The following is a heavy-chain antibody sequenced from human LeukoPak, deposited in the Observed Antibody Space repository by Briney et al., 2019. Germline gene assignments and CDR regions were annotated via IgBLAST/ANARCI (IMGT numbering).Heavy chain of an antibody. CDR2: IYGRGETT. CDR1: GFTFISNA. CDR3: AKTAMIKVIINTYPKGLNY. D-gene: IGHD3-10*01. J-gene: IGHJ4*02. V-gene: IGHV3-23*01. Sequence: GGSLRLSCAASGFTFISNAMNWVRQAPGKGLEWVAAIYGRGETTYYADLVKGRFTISRDNSKNTLYLQMNSLRAEDTAVYYCAKTAMIKVIINTYPKGLNYWGQGTLVTVSS.